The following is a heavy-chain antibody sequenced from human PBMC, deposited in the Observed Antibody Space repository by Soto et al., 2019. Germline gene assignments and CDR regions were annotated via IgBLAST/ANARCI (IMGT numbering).Heavy chain of an antibody. V-gene: IGHV3-30*18. CDR1: GFTFSSYG. CDR3: AKTFYSSSSLLAVALMDY. J-gene: IGHJ4*02. CDR2: ISYDGSNK. D-gene: IGHD6-6*01. Sequence: QVQLVESGGGVVQPGRSLRLSCAASGFTFSSYGMHWVRQAPGKGLEWVAVISYDGSNKYYADSVKGRFTISRDNSKNTLYLQMNSLRAEDTAVYYCAKTFYSSSSLLAVALMDYWGQGTLVTVSS.